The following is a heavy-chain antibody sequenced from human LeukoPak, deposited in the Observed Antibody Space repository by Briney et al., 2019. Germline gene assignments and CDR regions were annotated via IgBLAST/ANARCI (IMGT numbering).Heavy chain of an antibody. CDR2: IYDSGST. D-gene: IGHD6-19*01. J-gene: IGHJ4*02. CDR3: ARDVKQWLAFDY. CDR1: GGSISSSSYY. Sequence: PSETLSLTCTVSGGSISSSSYYWGWIRQPPGKGLEWIGIIYDSGSTYYNPSLKSRVTISVDTSKNQFSLKLSSVTAADTAVYYCARDVKQWLAFDYWGQGTLVTVSS. V-gene: IGHV4-39*07.